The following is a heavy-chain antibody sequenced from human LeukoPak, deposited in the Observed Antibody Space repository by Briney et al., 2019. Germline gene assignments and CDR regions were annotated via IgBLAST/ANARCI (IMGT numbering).Heavy chain of an antibody. CDR3: SRTPSWIAVAASGWFDP. J-gene: IGHJ5*02. CDR2: IHPRDSDT. CDR1: GYTFTTYW. D-gene: IGHD6-13*01. Sequence: GESLKISCKGSGYTFTTYWIGWVRQMPGKGLEWMGIIHPRDSDTRYSPSFQGQVTISADKSINTAYLHWSSLKASDTAIYYCSRTPSWIAVAASGWFDPWGQGTLVIVSS. V-gene: IGHV5-51*01.